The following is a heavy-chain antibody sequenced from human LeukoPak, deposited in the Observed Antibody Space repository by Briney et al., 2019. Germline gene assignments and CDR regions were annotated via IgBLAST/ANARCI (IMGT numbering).Heavy chain of an antibody. CDR2: IRSETDGGTT. CDR1: GFTFRDAG. Sequence: GGSLRLSCAASGFTFRDAGMSWVRQAPGNGREWVGRIRSETDGGTTDYAAPVKGRFTISIDDSKSMVYLQMSSLKTEDTAVYFCAHRDTAMVRVDYWGXGTLVTVSS. J-gene: IGHJ4*02. D-gene: IGHD5-18*01. V-gene: IGHV3-15*01. CDR3: AHRDTAMVRVDY.